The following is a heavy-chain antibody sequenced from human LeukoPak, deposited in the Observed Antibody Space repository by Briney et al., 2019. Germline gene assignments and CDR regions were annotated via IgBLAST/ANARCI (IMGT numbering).Heavy chain of an antibody. D-gene: IGHD4-23*01. CDR3: ARAGATWGGTSGWPFDY. V-gene: IGHV1-69*04. Sequence: GASVKVSCKASGGTFSSYAISWVRQAPGQGLEWMGRIIPILGIANYAQKFQGRVTITADKSTSTAYMELSSLRSEDTAVYYCARAGATWGGTSGWPFDYWGQGTLVTVSS. CDR1: GGTFSSYA. J-gene: IGHJ4*02. CDR2: IIPILGIA.